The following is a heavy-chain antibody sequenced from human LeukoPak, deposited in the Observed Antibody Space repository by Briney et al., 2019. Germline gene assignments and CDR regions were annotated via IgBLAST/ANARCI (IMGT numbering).Heavy chain of an antibody. J-gene: IGHJ6*03. V-gene: IGHV3-64*01. CDR3: ARSRGLDVHYYYYMDV. D-gene: IGHD3-10*01. CDR2: ITSEGGRT. CDR1: GFTFSSYA. Sequence: GGSLRLSHASSGFTFSSYAVHWVRQAPGKGLEYVSAITSEGGRTYYANSVKGRFTISRDNSKNTLYLQMGSLRAEDMAVYYCARSRGLDVHYYYYMDVWGKGTTVTVSS.